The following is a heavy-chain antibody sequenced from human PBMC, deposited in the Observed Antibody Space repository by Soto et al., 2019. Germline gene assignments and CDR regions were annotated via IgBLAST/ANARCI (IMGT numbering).Heavy chain of an antibody. CDR2: ISADNGNT. CDR1: GYTFTSYG. Sequence: QVQLVQSGAEVKKPGASVKVSCKPSGYTFTSYGISWVRQAPGQGLEWMGWISADNGNTNYAQKYQGRVTMTTDTSTSTAYMELRSLRSDDTAVYYCARAQIVGAHVGAFDIWGQGTMVTVSS. CDR3: ARAQIVGAHVGAFDI. J-gene: IGHJ3*02. D-gene: IGHD1-26*01. V-gene: IGHV1-18*01.